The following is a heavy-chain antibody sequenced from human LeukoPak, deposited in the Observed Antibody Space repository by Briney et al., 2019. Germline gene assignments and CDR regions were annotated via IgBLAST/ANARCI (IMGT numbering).Heavy chain of an antibody. D-gene: IGHD3-10*01. J-gene: IGHJ4*02. CDR2: ISSSSSYI. Sequence: GGSLRPSXAASGFTFSSYSMNWVRQAPGKGLEWVSSISSSSSYIYYADSVKGRFTISRDNAKNSLYLQMNSLRAEDTAVYYCARDFSGGFDYWGQGTLVTVSS. CDR1: GFTFSSYS. V-gene: IGHV3-21*01. CDR3: ARDFSGGFDY.